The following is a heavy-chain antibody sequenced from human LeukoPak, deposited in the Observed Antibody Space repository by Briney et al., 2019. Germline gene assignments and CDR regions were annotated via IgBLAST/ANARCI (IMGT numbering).Heavy chain of an antibody. D-gene: IGHD3-3*01. CDR1: GFTFSSYA. V-gene: IGHV3-23*01. CDR2: ISGSGGST. J-gene: IGHJ6*03. Sequence: GGSLRLSCAASGFTFSSYAMSWVRQTPEKGLEWVSGISGSGGSTYHADSVKGRFTISRDNSKNTLYLQMNSLRAEDTAVYYCAKIGRRYDFWTGYYEEEVDYMDVWGKGTTVTVSS. CDR3: AKIGRRYDFWTGYYEEEVDYMDV.